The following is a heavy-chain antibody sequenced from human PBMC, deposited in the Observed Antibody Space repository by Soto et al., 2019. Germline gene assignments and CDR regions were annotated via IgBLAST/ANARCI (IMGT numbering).Heavy chain of an antibody. Sequence: QVQLVQSGAEVKKPGASVKVSCKVSGYTLTELSMHWVRQAPGKGLEWMGGFDPEDGETIYAQKFQGRVTMTEDTSTDTAYMELSSLRSEDTAVYYCATQGTPLLWFGEKPWAFDIWGQGTMVTVSS. CDR1: GYTLTELS. CDR3: ATQGTPLLWFGEKPWAFDI. CDR2: FDPEDGET. D-gene: IGHD3-10*01. V-gene: IGHV1-24*01. J-gene: IGHJ3*02.